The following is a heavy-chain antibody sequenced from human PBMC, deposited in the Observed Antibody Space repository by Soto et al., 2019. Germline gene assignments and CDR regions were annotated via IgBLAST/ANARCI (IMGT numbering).Heavy chain of an antibody. J-gene: IGHJ4*02. CDR2: VYYRGRS. Sequence: LSLNCTVSGGSFTNISYYWGWIRQSPGKGLEWIGSVYYRGRSYSKSSVKSRVTISVDTSKNRFSLSLNSVTASDTAVYLCVSQRTTVPTQAYFDYWGPGALVTNSS. D-gene: IGHD4-17*01. V-gene: IGHV4-39*01. CDR3: VSQRTTVPTQAYFDY. CDR1: GGSFTNISYY.